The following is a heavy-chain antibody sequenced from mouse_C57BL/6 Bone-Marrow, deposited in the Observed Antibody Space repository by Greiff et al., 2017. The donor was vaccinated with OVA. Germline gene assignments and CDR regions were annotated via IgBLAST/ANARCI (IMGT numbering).Heavy chain of an antibody. J-gene: IGHJ3*01. V-gene: IGHV1-19*01. CDR2: INPYNGGT. CDR1: GYTFTDYY. D-gene: IGHD2-2*01. CDR3: AREEMVTTEFAY. Sequence: VQLQQSGPVLVKPGASVKMSCKASGYTFTDYYMNWVKQSHGKSLEWIGVINPYNGGTSYNQKFKGKATLTVDKSSSTAYMELNSLTSEDSAVYYCAREEMVTTEFAYWGQGTLVTVSA.